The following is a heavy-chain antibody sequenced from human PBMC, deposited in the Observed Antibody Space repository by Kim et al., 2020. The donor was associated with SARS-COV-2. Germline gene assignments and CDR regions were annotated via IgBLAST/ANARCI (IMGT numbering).Heavy chain of an antibody. V-gene: IGHV7-4-1*02. J-gene: IGHJ5*02. D-gene: IGHD3-3*01. CDR2: INTNTGNP. CDR3: ARVRGTIFGVVIIGGWFDP. Sequence: ASVKVSCKASGYTFTSYAMNWVRQAPGQGLEWMGWINTNTGNPTYAQGFTGRFVFSLDTSVSTAYLQISSLKAEDTDVYYCARVRGTIFGVVIIGGWFDPWGQGTLVTVSS. CDR1: GYTFTSYA.